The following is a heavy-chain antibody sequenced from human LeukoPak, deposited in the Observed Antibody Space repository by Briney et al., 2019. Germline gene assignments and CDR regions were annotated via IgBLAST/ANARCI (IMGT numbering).Heavy chain of an antibody. CDR1: GFTFSSYA. CDR3: GKRSPWTTVVTPGYYFDY. D-gene: IGHD4-23*01. Sequence: GGSLTLSCAASGFTFSSYAMSWLRQAPGKGLEWVSAISGSGGSTYYADSVKGRFTISRDNSKNTLYLQMNSLRAEDTAVYYCGKRSPWTTVVTPGYYFDYWGQGTLVTVSS. V-gene: IGHV3-23*01. J-gene: IGHJ4*02. CDR2: ISGSGGST.